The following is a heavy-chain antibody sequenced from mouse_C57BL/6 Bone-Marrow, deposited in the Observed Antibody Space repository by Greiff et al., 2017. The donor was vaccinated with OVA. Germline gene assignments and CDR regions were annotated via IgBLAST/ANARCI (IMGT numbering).Heavy chain of an antibody. Sequence: DVKLVESGPVLVKPGASVKMSCKASGYTFTDYYMNWVKQSHGKSLEWIGVINPYNGGTSYNQKFKGKATLTVDKSSSTAYMELNSLTSEDSAVYYCARDYGSAWFAYWGQGTLVTVSA. D-gene: IGHD1-1*01. CDR1: GYTFTDYY. J-gene: IGHJ3*01. CDR2: INPYNGGT. V-gene: IGHV1-19*01. CDR3: ARDYGSAWFAY.